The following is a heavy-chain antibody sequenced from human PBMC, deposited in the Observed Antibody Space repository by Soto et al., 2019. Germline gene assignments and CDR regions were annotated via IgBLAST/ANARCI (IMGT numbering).Heavy chain of an antibody. CDR2: IYYSGST. D-gene: IGHD4-17*01. J-gene: IGHJ4*02. CDR1: GGSISTGGYY. CDR3: ARGLSVTLFDN. Sequence: QVQLQESGPGLVKPSQTLSLTCTVSGGSISTGGYYWTWIRQHPGKGLEWIGYIYYSGSTYYNPSLKSRVTISVDTSKNQFSLKLSSVTAADTGVYYFARGLSVTLFDNWGQGTLVTVSS. V-gene: IGHV4-31*03.